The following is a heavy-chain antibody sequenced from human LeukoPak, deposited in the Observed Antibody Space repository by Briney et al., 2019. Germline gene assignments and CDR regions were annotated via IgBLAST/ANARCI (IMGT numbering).Heavy chain of an antibody. CDR3: AVLRYGSGSYPKLP. D-gene: IGHD3-10*01. Sequence: SETLSLTCTVSGGSISSYYWSWIRQPPGKGLEWIGYIYYSGSTNYNPSLKSRVTISVDTSKNQFSLKLSSVTAADTAVYYCAVLRYGSGSYPKLPWGQGTLVTVSS. J-gene: IGHJ5*02. CDR2: IYYSGST. V-gene: IGHV4-59*01. CDR1: GGSISSYY.